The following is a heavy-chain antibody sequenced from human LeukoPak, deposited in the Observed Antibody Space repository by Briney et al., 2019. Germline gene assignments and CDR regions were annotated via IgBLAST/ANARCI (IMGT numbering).Heavy chain of an antibody. V-gene: IGHV3-74*03. D-gene: IGHD5-12*01. Sequence: PGGSLRLSCAASGFTFSSYWMRWVRHAPGQGVGWVSRINSDGSRITYAHSVKGRFTISRDNAKNTLYLQMNSLRVEDTAVYYCAREGRVSGYDFDCWGQGTLVTVSS. CDR1: GFTFSSYW. CDR2: INSDGSRI. CDR3: AREGRVSGYDFDC. J-gene: IGHJ4*02.